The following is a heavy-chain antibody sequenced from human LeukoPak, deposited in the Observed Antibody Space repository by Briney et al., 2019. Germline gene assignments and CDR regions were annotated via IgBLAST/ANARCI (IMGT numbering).Heavy chain of an antibody. CDR2: IKTDGSEK. J-gene: IGHJ4*02. V-gene: IGHV3-7*01. D-gene: IGHD3-10*01. CDR3: ARDWNGSGSPNDF. Sequence: GGSLRLSCAVSGFTLSTYWMSWVRQAPGKGLEWVANIKTDGSEKCYVDSVKGRFTISRDNAKNSLYLQMNSLRAEDTAVYYCARDWNGSGSPNDFWGQGTLVTVSS. CDR1: GFTLSTYW.